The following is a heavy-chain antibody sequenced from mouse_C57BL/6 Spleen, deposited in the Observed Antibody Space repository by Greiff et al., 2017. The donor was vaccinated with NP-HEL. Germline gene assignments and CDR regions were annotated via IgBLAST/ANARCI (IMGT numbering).Heavy chain of an antibody. V-gene: IGHV1-69*01. Sequence: QVQLQQLGAELVMPGASVKLSCKASGYTFTSYWMHWVKQRPGQGLEWIGEIDPSDSYTNYNQKFKGKSTLTVDKSSSTAYMQLSSLTSEDSAVYYCARRAYGSSYDYFDYWGQGTTLTVSS. CDR3: ARRAYGSSYDYFDY. CDR1: GYTFTSYW. CDR2: IDPSDSYT. J-gene: IGHJ2*01. D-gene: IGHD1-1*01.